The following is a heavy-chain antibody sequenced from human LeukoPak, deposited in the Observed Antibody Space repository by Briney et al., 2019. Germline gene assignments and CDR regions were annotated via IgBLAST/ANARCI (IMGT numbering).Heavy chain of an antibody. V-gene: IGHV3-23*01. J-gene: IGHJ4*02. D-gene: IGHD6-13*01. CDR3: AREMYSSRWD. Sequence: GGSLRLSCAASGFTFSSYAMSWVSQAPGKGLEWVSVVSGSGGNPYYADSVKGRFTISRDNTKNTLYLQLNSLRAEDTAVYYCAREMYSSRWDWGQGTLVTVSS. CDR2: VSGSGGNP. CDR1: GFTFSSYA.